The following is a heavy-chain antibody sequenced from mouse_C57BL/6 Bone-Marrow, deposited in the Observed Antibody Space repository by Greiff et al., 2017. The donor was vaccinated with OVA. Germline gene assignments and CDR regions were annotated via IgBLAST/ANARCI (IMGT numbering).Heavy chain of an antibody. D-gene: IGHD1-1*01. J-gene: IGHJ4*01. V-gene: IGHV5-6*01. CDR3: ARRVAPHYYAMDY. Sequence: EVQVVESGGDLVKPGGSLKLSCAASGFTFSSYGMSWVRQTPDKRLEWVATISSGGSYTYYPDSVKGRFTISRDNAKNTLYLQMSSLKSEDTAMYYCARRVAPHYYAMDYWGQGTSVTVSS. CDR1: GFTFSSYG. CDR2: ISSGGSYT.